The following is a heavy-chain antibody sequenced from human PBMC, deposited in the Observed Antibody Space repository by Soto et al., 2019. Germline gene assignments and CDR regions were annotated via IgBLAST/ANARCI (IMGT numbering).Heavy chain of an antibody. V-gene: IGHV1-46*01. Sequence: ASVKVSCKASGYTFTSYYMRWVRQAPGQGLEWMGIINPSGGSTSYAQKFQGRVTMTRDTSTSTVYMELSSLRSEDTAVYYCAREKGIRYCSSTSCYPNAFDIWGQGTMVTVSS. CDR1: GYTFTSYY. CDR2: INPSGGST. J-gene: IGHJ3*02. D-gene: IGHD2-2*01. CDR3: AREKGIRYCSSTSCYPNAFDI.